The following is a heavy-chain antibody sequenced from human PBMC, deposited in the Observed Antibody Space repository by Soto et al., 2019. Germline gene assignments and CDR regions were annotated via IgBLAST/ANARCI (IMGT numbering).Heavy chain of an antibody. V-gene: IGHV4-4*07. D-gene: IGHD3-22*01. CDR1: GGSISSYY. J-gene: IGHJ4*02. CDR2: IYSGGSS. Sequence: PSETLSLTCTVSGGSISSYYWSWIRQPAGKGLEWIGHIYSGGSSDYNPSLKSRVTMSVGTSKNQFSLKVRSVTAADTAVYYCARGGDSSGYYYASDYWSQGTLVTVSS. CDR3: ARGGDSSGYYYASDY.